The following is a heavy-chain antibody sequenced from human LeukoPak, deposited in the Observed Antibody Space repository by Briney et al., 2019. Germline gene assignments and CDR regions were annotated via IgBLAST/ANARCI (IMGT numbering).Heavy chain of an antibody. CDR3: ARGPPNWGMVGY. CDR1: GYTFTGFD. Sequence: ASVKVSCKASGYTFTGFDFNWVRQATGQGLEWMGWMKSNNGHTGYAQKFQGRVTMTRDTSISTAYMELSSLTFEDTAVYYCARGPPNWGMVGYWGQGTLVTVSS. D-gene: IGHD7-27*01. V-gene: IGHV1-8*01. J-gene: IGHJ4*02. CDR2: MKSNNGHT.